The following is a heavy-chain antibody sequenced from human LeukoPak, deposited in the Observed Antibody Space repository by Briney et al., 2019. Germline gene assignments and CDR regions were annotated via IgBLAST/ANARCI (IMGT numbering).Heavy chain of an antibody. J-gene: IGHJ4*02. CDR1: GFTFSSYS. V-gene: IGHV3-48*01. CDR2: ISSSSSTI. D-gene: IGHD6-6*01. Sequence: PGGSLRLSCAASGFTFSSYSTNWVRQAPGKGLEWLSYISSSSSTIYYADSVKGRFTISRDNAKNSLYLQMNSLRAEDTAVYYCARRSSSKDYRGQGTLVTVSS. CDR3: ARRSSSKDY.